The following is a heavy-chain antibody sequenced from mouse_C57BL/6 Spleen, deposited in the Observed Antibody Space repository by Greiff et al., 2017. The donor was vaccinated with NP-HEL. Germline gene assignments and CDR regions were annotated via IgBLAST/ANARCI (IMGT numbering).Heavy chain of an antibody. D-gene: IGHD2-3*01. V-gene: IGHV5-6*01. J-gene: IGHJ4*01. CDR1: GFTFSSYG. Sequence: EVRLVESGGDLVKPGGSLKLSCAASGFTFSSYGMSWVRQTPDKRLEWVATISSGGSYTYYPDSVKGRFTISRDNAKNTLYLQMSSLKSEDTAMYYCARLDGYYLYYAMDYWGQGTSVTVSS. CDR2: ISSGGSYT. CDR3: ARLDGYYLYYAMDY.